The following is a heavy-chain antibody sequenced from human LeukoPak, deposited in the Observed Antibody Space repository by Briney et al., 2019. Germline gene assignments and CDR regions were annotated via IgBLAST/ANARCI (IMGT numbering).Heavy chain of an antibody. D-gene: IGHD3-3*01. V-gene: IGHV1-2*02. CDR1: GYTFTGYY. CDR3: ARGGDYDFWSGYYYYFDY. Sequence: ASVKVSCKASGYTFTGYYMHWVRQAPGQGLEWMGWINPNSGGTNYAQKFQGRVTMTRDTSISTAYMELSRLRSDDTAVYYCARGGDYDFWSGYYYYFDYWGRGTLVTVSS. CDR2: INPNSGGT. J-gene: IGHJ4*02.